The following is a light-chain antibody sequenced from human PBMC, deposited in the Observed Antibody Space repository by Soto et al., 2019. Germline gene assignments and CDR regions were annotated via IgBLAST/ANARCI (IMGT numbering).Light chain of an antibody. Sequence: EIVMTQFPATLSVSPGERVTLSCRASQSVSSNLAWYQQKPGQTPRLLIYDASTGATGIPARFSGSGSGTEFTLTISSLQSEDFAVYYCQQYNNWPRTFGQGTKVEIK. CDR3: QQYNNWPRT. CDR2: DAS. J-gene: IGKJ1*01. V-gene: IGKV3-15*01. CDR1: QSVSSN.